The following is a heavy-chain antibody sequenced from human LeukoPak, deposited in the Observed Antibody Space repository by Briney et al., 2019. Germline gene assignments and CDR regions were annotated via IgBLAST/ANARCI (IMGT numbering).Heavy chain of an antibody. V-gene: IGHV3-74*01. J-gene: IGHJ4*02. CDR2: INSDGSDT. CDR3: ATSSSWYPVSSDH. CDR1: GFTFSSYW. Sequence: PGGSPRLSCAASGFTFSSYWMHWVRQAPGKGPVWVSRINSDGSDTSYADSVKGRFTVSRDNAKNTLYLQMNSLRPEDTALYYCATSSSWYPVSSDHWGQGTPVTVSS. D-gene: IGHD6-13*01.